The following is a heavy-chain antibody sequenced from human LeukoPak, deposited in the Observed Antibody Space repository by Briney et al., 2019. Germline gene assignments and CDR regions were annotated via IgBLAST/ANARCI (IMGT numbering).Heavy chain of an antibody. V-gene: IGHV3-11*01. CDR2: ISSSGST. Sequence: GGSLRLSCAASGFTFSGYYMSWIRQAPGKGLEWVSYISSSGSTYYADSVKGRFTISRDNSKNTLYLQMNSLRAEDTAVYYRAKGAYCSGGSCGVYYYYYMDVWGKGTTVTVSS. J-gene: IGHJ6*03. D-gene: IGHD2-15*01. CDR1: GFTFSGYY. CDR3: AKGAYCSGGSCGVYYYYYMDV.